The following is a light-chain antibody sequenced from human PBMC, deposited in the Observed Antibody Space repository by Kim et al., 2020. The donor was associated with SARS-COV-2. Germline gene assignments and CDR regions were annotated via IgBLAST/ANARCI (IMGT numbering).Light chain of an antibody. CDR3: QQHSGWPLT. CDR1: QTVNSN. CDR2: DAS. J-gene: IGKJ4*01. Sequence: EIVLTQSPATVSVSPGERATLSCRASQTVNSNLAWYQQRPGQAPRLLIYDASTRATDIPARFSGSGFGTEFTLTISSLQSEDFAIYYCQQHSGWPLTFGGGTEVDIK. V-gene: IGKV3-15*01.